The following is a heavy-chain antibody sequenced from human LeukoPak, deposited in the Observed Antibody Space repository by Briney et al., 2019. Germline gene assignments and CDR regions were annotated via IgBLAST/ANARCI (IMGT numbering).Heavy chain of an antibody. J-gene: IGHJ5*02. CDR1: GGSISSYY. Sequence: SETLSLTCTVSGGSISSYYWSWIRQPPGKGLEWIGYISYSGSTDYNPSLKSRVGISVDTSKSQFSLKLSSVTAADTALYYCARDLTGRSWFDPWGQGTLVTVSS. V-gene: IGHV4-59*01. CDR2: ISYSGST. CDR3: ARDLTGRSWFDP. D-gene: IGHD1-1*01.